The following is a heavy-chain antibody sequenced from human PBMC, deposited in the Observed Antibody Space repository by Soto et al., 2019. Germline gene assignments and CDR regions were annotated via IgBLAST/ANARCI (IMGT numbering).Heavy chain of an antibody. J-gene: IGHJ4*02. D-gene: IGHD4-17*01. Sequence: PGGSLRLSCAASGFSFVNYAMNWVRQAPGKGLEWVSGLSGSGTSTYYADSVKGRFTISRDNSKNTLYLQMNSLRAEDTAVYYCARGHIYGDHDYWGQGTLVTVSS. CDR1: GFSFVNYA. CDR3: ARGHIYGDHDY. V-gene: IGHV3-23*01. CDR2: LSGSGTST.